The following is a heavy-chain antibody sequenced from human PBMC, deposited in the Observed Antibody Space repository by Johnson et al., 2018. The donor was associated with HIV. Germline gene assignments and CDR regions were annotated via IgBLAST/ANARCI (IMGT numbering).Heavy chain of an antibody. J-gene: IGHJ3*02. V-gene: IGHV3-15*01. Sequence: VHLVESGGDLVKPGGSLRLSCTASGFTFSDFYMSWIRQAPGKGLEWVGRIKRKIEGETTDYAAPVKGRFTISRDDSKNTLYLQMNSLTTEDTAVYYCTTAIVIDAFDIWGQGTMVTVSS. CDR1: GFTFSDFY. CDR2: IKRKIEGETT. D-gene: IGHD3-16*02. CDR3: TTAIVIDAFDI.